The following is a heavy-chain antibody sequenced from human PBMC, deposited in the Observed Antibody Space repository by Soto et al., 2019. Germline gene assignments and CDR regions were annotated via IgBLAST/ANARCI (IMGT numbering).Heavy chain of an antibody. V-gene: IGHV1-46*01. D-gene: IGHD3-3*01. Sequence: QVQLVQSGAEVKKPGASVKVSCKASGYTFTSYYMHWVRQAPGQGLEWMGIINPSGGSTSDAQKFQGRVTRTRDTSTSKGYEERSSRRSEDTAGYYWAGEYDFWSGSCDYGGQGTLVTVSS. J-gene: IGHJ4*02. CDR2: INPSGGST. CDR3: AGEYDFWSGSCDY. CDR1: GYTFTSYY.